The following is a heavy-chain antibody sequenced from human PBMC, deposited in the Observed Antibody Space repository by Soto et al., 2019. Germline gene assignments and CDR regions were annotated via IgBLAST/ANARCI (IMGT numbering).Heavy chain of an antibody. D-gene: IGHD2-2*01. CDR3: ARGTSVVPPPYYYGMDV. Sequence: SETLSLICTVSGGSISSGGYYWSWIRQHPGKGLEWIGYIYYSVSTYYNPSLKSRVTISVDTSKNQFSLKLSSVTAADTAVYYWARGTSVVPPPYYYGMDVWGQGTTVTVSS. J-gene: IGHJ6*02. CDR1: GGSISSGGYY. V-gene: IGHV4-31*03. CDR2: IYYSVST.